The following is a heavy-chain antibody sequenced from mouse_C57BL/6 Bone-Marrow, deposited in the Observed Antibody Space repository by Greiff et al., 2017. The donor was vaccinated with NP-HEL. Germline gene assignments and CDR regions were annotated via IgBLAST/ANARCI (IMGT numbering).Heavy chain of an antibody. CDR1: GFSLTSYG. Sequence: QVQLKESGPGLVQPSQSLSITCTVSGFSLTSYGVHWVRQSPGKGLEWLGVIWSGGSTDYNAAFISRLSISKDNSKSQVFFKMNSLQADDTAIYYCARNLEGYGDWYFDVWGTGTTVTVSS. CDR2: IWSGGST. CDR3: ARNLEGYGDWYFDV. D-gene: IGHD1-1*02. V-gene: IGHV2-2*01. J-gene: IGHJ1*03.